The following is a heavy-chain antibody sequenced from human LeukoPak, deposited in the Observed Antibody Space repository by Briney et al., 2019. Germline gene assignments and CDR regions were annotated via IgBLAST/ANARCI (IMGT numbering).Heavy chain of an antibody. CDR3: ARDPNYDYVWGVRIYFDY. D-gene: IGHD3-16*01. CDR2: ISSSSSTI. CDR1: GLSISNAW. V-gene: IGHV3-48*04. J-gene: IGHJ4*02. Sequence: QPGGSLRLSCAASGLSISNAWMSWVRQAPGKGLEWVSYISSSSSTIYYTDSVKGRFTISRDNAKNSLYLQMNSLRAEDTAVYYCARDPNYDYVWGVRIYFDYWGQGTLVTASS.